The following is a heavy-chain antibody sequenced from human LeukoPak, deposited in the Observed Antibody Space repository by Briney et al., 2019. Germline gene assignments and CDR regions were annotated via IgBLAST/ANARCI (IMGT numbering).Heavy chain of an antibody. D-gene: IGHD3-10*01. Sequence: GGSLRLSCAASGFTFSSYAMSWVRQAPGKGLEWVAVISYDGSNKYYADSVKGRFTISRDNSKNTLYLQMNSLRAEDTAVYYCAKEGWFGELFDYWGQGTLVTVSS. V-gene: IGHV3-30*18. CDR2: ISYDGSNK. CDR1: GFTFSSYA. CDR3: AKEGWFGELFDY. J-gene: IGHJ4*02.